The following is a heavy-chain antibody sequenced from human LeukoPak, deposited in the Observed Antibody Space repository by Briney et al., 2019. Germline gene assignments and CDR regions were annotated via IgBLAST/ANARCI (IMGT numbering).Heavy chain of an antibody. V-gene: IGHV3-23*01. Sequence: GGSRRLSCAASGFTFSSYAMSWVRQAPGKGREWVSAISGSGGSTYYADSVKGRFTISRDNSKNTLYLQMNSLRAEDTAVYYCAKKSGIAAAGDSDYWGQGTLVTVSS. CDR3: AKKSGIAAAGDSDY. J-gene: IGHJ4*02. CDR2: ISGSGGST. CDR1: GFTFSSYA. D-gene: IGHD6-13*01.